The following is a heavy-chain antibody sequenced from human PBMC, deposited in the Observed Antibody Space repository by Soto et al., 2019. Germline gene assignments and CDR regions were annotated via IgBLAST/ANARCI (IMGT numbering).Heavy chain of an antibody. CDR2: IYYSGYT. J-gene: IGHJ4*02. CDR3: ARVADR. V-gene: IGHV4-39*07. Sequence: SETLSLTCTVSGGSISSSSYYWGWIRQPPGKGLECIGSIYYSGYTYYNPSLKSRVTISVDTSKNQFSLKLTSVTAADMAVYDCARVADRWGQGTLVTVCS. D-gene: IGHD6-13*01. CDR1: GGSISSSSYY.